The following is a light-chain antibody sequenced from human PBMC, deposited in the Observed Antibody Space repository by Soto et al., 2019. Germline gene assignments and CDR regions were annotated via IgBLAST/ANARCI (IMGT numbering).Light chain of an antibody. CDR2: GAS. CDR3: QQYGSSPLYT. J-gene: IGKJ2*01. V-gene: IGKV3-20*01. CDR1: QSVSSSY. Sequence: EIVLTQSPGTLSLSPGERATLSCRASQSVSSSYLAWYQQKPGQAPRLLIYGASSRATGIPDRFSGSGSGTDFTLTTSRLEPDAFAVYYCQQYGSSPLYTFGQGTKLEIK.